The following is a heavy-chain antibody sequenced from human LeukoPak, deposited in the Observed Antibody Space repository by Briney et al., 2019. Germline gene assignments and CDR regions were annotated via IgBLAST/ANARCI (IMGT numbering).Heavy chain of an antibody. D-gene: IGHD1-7*01. Sequence: GGSLRLSCAASGFTFSGNGMHWVRQAPEKGLEWVSAISGSGGGTYYPDSLKGRFTISRDNSKNTLYMQMNSLRVEDTAIYYCAKGSNGNYDCWGRGTLVTVSS. CDR2: ISGSGGGT. CDR3: AKGSNGNYDC. J-gene: IGHJ4*02. CDR1: GFTFSGNG. V-gene: IGHV3-23*01.